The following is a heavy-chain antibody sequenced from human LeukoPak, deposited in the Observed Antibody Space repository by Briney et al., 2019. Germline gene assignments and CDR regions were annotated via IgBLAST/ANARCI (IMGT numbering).Heavy chain of an antibody. CDR2: MNPNSGNT. J-gene: IGHJ3*02. CDR1: GYTFTSYD. Sequence: ASVKVSCKASGYTFTSYDINWVRQATGQGLEWMGWMNPNSGNTGYAQKFQGRVTITRNTSISTAYMELSSLRSEDTAVYYCARGSYYYDSSGLDAFDTWGQGTMVTVSS. CDR3: ARGSYYYDSSGLDAFDT. D-gene: IGHD3-22*01. V-gene: IGHV1-8*03.